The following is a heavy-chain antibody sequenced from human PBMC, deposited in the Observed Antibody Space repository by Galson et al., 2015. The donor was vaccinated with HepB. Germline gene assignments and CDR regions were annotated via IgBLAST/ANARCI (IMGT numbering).Heavy chain of an antibody. CDR2: INPSGGST. CDR3: ARDRDRVVRKPGEFDY. D-gene: IGHD2-15*01. J-gene: IGHJ4*02. V-gene: IGHV1-46*01. Sequence: SVKVSCKASGYTFTSYYMHWVRQAPGQGLEWMGIINPSGGSTSYAQKFQSRVTMTRDTSTSTVYMELSSLRSEDTAVYYCARDRDRVVRKPGEFDYWGQGTLVTVSS. CDR1: GYTFTSYY.